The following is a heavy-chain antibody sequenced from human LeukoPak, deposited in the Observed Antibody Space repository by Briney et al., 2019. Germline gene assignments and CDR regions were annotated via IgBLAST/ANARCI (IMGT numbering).Heavy chain of an antibody. D-gene: IGHD3-10*01. CDR2: IIGSGGST. V-gene: IGHV3-23*01. Sequence: GGSLRLSCAASGFTFSSYAMSWVRQAPGKGLEWVSAIIGSGGSTYYADSVKGRFTISRDNSKNTLYLQMNSLRAEDTAVYYCAKGENYYGSGRVSDYWGQGTLVTVSS. CDR1: GFTFSSYA. J-gene: IGHJ4*02. CDR3: AKGENYYGSGRVSDY.